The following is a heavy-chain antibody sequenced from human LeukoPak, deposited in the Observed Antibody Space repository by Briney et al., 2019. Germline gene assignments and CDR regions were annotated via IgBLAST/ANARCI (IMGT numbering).Heavy chain of an antibody. Sequence: KTSETLSLTCTVSGGSISSYYWSWIRQPPGKGLEWIGEINHSGSTNYNPSLKSRVTISVDTSKNQFSLKLSSVTAADTAVYYCARGPLDIVVVPAAISSRSAFDIWGQGTMVTVSS. CDR1: GGSISSYY. CDR2: INHSGST. V-gene: IGHV4-34*01. CDR3: ARGPLDIVVVPAAISSRSAFDI. J-gene: IGHJ3*02. D-gene: IGHD2-2*02.